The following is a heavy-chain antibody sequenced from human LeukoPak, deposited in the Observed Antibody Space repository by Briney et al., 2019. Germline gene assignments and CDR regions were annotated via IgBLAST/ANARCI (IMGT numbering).Heavy chain of an antibody. CDR1: GGSISNSY. CDR2: IYYSGTTT. J-gene: IGHJ4*02. D-gene: IGHD5-12*01. CDR3: ARGFDSKSTYFDY. V-gene: IGHV4-59*01. Sequence: SETLSLSCTVSGGSISNSYWNWIRQPPGKGLEWIGYIYYSGTTTNYNPSLRSRATISVDTSKSQFSLRLTSVTAADTAVYYCARGFDSKSTYFDYWGQGTLVTVSS.